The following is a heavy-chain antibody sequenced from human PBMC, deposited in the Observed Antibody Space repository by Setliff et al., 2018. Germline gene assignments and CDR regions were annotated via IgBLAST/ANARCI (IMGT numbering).Heavy chain of an antibody. CDR1: GYSISSGYY. D-gene: IGHD4-4*01. CDR3: ARDRFRGLHSTPRWFDP. CDR2: INHSGST. Sequence: PSETLSLTCTVSGYSISSGYYWGWIRQPQGKGLEWIGSINHSGSTNYNPSLKSRVTISVDTSKNQFSLKLSSVTAADTAVYYCARDRFRGLHSTPRWFDPWGQGTLVTVSS. V-gene: IGHV4-38-2*02. J-gene: IGHJ5*02.